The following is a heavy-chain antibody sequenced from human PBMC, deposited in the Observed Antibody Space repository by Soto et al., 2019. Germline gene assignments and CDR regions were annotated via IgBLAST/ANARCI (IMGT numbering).Heavy chain of an antibody. V-gene: IGHV6-1*01. CDR1: GDSVSDNSAA. CDR2: TYYRSKWYN. J-gene: IGHJ4*02. Sequence: SQTLSLTCAISGDSVSDNSAAWNWIRQSPSRGLEWLGRTYYRSKWYNDYAVSVKSRITVTPDTSKNQFSLHLNSVTPEDTAVYYCARELPYYVSNDRYLHYWGRGGLVTVAS. CDR3: ARELPYYVSNDRYLHY. D-gene: IGHD3-16*01.